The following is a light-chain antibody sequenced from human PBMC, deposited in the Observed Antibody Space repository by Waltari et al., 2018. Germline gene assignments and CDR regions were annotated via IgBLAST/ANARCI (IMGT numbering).Light chain of an antibody. Sequence: DIQMTQSPSSPSASVGDRVTITCRASQGISNFLAWYQQKPQKVPTLLIYAASTLQSGVPSRFSGSGSGTDFTLTISSLQPEDVATYYCQKYNSVPFTFGPGTKVHIK. CDR2: AAS. CDR1: QGISNF. V-gene: IGKV1-27*01. CDR3: QKYNSVPFT. J-gene: IGKJ3*01.